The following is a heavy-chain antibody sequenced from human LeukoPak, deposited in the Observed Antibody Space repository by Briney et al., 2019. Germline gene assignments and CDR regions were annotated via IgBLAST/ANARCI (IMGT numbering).Heavy chain of an antibody. D-gene: IGHD3-9*01. V-gene: IGHV3-11*01. J-gene: IGHJ4*02. Sequence: GGSLRLSCAASGFTFSDYYMSWIRQAPGKGLEWVSYISSSGSTIYYADSVKGRFTISRDSAKNSLYLQMNSLRAEDTAVYYCARGYDVLTSHDYFDYWGQGTLVTVSS. CDR2: ISSSGSTI. CDR1: GFTFSDYY. CDR3: ARGYDVLTSHDYFDY.